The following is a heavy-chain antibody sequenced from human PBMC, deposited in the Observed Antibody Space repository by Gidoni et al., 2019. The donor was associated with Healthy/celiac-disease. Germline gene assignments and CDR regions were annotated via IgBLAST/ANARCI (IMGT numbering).Heavy chain of an antibody. CDR3: TIAARRTTHEYYFDY. D-gene: IGHD6-6*01. J-gene: IGHJ4*02. V-gene: IGHV3-49*03. CDR1: GFTFGDYA. Sequence: EVQLVESGGGLVQPGRSLRLSCPASGFTFGDYAMSWFRQAPGKGLEWVGFIRSKAYGGTTEYAASVKGRFTISRDDSKSIAYLQMNSLKTEDTAVYYCTIAARRTTHEYYFDYWGQGTLVTVSS. CDR2: IRSKAYGGTT.